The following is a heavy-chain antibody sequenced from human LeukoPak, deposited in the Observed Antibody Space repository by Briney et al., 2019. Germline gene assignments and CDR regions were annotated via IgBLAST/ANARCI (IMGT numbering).Heavy chain of an antibody. Sequence: GGSLRLSCAAPGFTFSNYNMNWVRQAPGKAMDWVSSITSSGTYIFYADSVKGRFTISRDNAKNSLYLQMDSLGPEDTAVYYCARDPYSGNYGNDYYYYMDVWGKGTTVTISS. CDR2: ITSSGTYI. CDR1: GFTFSNYN. J-gene: IGHJ6*03. D-gene: IGHD1-26*01. CDR3: ARDPYSGNYGNDYYYYMDV. V-gene: IGHV3-21*01.